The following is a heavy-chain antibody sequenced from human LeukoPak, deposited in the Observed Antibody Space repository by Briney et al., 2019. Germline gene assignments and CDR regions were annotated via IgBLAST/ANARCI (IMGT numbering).Heavy chain of an antibody. D-gene: IGHD5-24*01. CDR3: AKGGDGYNGFDAFDI. V-gene: IGHV3-23*01. CDR1: GFTFSSYA. J-gene: IGHJ3*02. CDR2: ISGSGGST. Sequence: GGSLRLSCAASGFTFSSYATSWVRQAPGKGLEWVSAISGSGGSTYYADSVKGRFTISRDNSKNTLYLQMNSLRAEDTAVYYCAKGGDGYNGFDAFDIWGQGTMVTVSS.